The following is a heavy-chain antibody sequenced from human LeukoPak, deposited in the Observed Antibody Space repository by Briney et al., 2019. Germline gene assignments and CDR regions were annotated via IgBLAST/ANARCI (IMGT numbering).Heavy chain of an antibody. D-gene: IGHD4-17*01. CDR1: GFTFSSYS. CDR3: ARGQADYGDYVFDY. V-gene: IGHV3-21*01. J-gene: IGHJ4*02. Sequence: GGSLRLSCAASGFTFSSYSMNWVRQAPGKGLEWVSSISSSSSYTYYADSVKGRFTISRDNAKNSLYLQMNSLRAEDTVVYYCARGQADYGDYVFDYWGQGTLVTVSS. CDR2: ISSSSSYT.